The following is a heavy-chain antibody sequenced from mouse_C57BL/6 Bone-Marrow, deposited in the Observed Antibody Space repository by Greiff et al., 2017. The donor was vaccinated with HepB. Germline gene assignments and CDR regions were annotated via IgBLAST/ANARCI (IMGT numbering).Heavy chain of an antibody. D-gene: IGHD1-1*01. CDR2: IYPGDGDT. J-gene: IGHJ2*01. Sequence: VQLVESGPELVKPGASVKISCKASGYAFSSSWMNWVKQRPGKGLEWIGRIYPGDGDTNYNGKFKGKATLTADKSSSTAYMQLSSLTSEDSAVYFCARWGYYGSRYYFDYWGQGTTLTVSS. CDR3: ARWGYYGSRYYFDY. CDR1: GYAFSSSW. V-gene: IGHV1-82*01.